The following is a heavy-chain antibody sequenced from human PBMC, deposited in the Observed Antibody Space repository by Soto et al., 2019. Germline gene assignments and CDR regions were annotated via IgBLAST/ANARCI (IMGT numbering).Heavy chain of an antibody. Sequence: GGSLRLSCAASGFTFSSYAMHWVRQAPGKGLEWVAVISYDGSNKYYADSVKGRFTISRDNSKNTLYLQMNSLRAEDTAVYYCARDIREVNYGGNTYYYYGMDVWGQGTTVTVSS. CDR3: ARDIREVNYGGNTYYYYGMDV. CDR2: ISYDGSNK. CDR1: GFTFSSYA. V-gene: IGHV3-30-3*01. D-gene: IGHD4-17*01. J-gene: IGHJ6*02.